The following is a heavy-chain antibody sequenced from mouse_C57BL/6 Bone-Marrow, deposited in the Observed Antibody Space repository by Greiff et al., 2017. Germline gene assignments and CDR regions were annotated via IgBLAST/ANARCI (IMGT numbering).Heavy chain of an antibody. CDR2: IYPRSGNT. CDR3: ARVRDYYGSSYPFAY. CDR1: GYTFTSYG. J-gene: IGHJ3*01. D-gene: IGHD1-1*01. V-gene: IGHV1-81*01. Sequence: QVQLQQSGAELARPGASVKLSCTASGYTFTSYGISWVKQRTGQGLEWIGEIYPRSGNTYYNEKFKGKATLTADKSSSTAYMELRSLTSEDSAVYFCARVRDYYGSSYPFAYWGQGTLVTVSA.